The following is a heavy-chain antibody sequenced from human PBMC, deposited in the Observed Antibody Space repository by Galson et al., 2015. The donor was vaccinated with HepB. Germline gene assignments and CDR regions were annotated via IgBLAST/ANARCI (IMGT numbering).Heavy chain of an antibody. CDR3: ARSGSYSPMNY. J-gene: IGHJ4*02. V-gene: IGHV3-74*01. Sequence: LRLSCAASGFTLSSYWMHWVRQAPGKGLVWVSRINSDGSSTSYADSVKGRFTISRDNAKNTLYLQMNSLRAEDTAVYYCARSGSYSPMNYWGQGTLVTVSS. D-gene: IGHD1-26*01. CDR1: GFTLSSYW. CDR2: INSDGSST.